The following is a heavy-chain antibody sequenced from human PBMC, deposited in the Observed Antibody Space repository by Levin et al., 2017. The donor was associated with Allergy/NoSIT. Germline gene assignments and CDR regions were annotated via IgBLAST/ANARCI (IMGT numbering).Heavy chain of an antibody. CDR1: GFTFSSSA. CDR2: ISASGGRT. V-gene: IGHV3-23*01. D-gene: IGHD3-10*01. Sequence: GGSLRLSCAASGFTFSSSAMSWVRQAPGKGLEWVASISASGGRTYHADPVKGRFTISRDNSKNTLYLQMNSLRAEDTAVYYCAKVGHFGPYFDYWGQGTLVTVSS. CDR3: AKVGHFGPYFDY. J-gene: IGHJ4*02.